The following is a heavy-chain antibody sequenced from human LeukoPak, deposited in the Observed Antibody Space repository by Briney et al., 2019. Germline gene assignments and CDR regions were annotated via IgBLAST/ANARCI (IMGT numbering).Heavy chain of an antibody. CDR3: AREASVPPFDP. CDR2: IYYSGST. CDR1: GGSISSGGYY. V-gene: IGHV4-31*03. D-gene: IGHD1-14*01. Sequence: PSETLSLTCTVSGGSISSGGYYWSWIRQHPGKGLEWIGYIYYSGSTNYNPSLKSRVTISVDTSKNQFSLKLSSVTAADTAVYYCAREASVPPFDPWGQGTLVTVSS. J-gene: IGHJ5*02.